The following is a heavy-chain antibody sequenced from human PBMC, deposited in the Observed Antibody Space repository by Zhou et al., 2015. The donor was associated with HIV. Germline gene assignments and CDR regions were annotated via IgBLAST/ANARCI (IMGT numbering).Heavy chain of an antibody. CDR2: ITPLLGTT. J-gene: IGHJ4*02. CDR1: GDTTRTYG. CDR3: ASVTNYYFDY. Sequence: QVQLVQSGAEVKMPGSSVKVSCKTSGDTTRTYGISWVRQAPGQRPEWMGNITPLLGTTNYAQKLQGRLTITADKSTSTVYMELSSLRSEDTAVYYCASVTNYYFDYWGQGTLVTVSS. V-gene: IGHV1-69*06. D-gene: IGHD2-21*02.